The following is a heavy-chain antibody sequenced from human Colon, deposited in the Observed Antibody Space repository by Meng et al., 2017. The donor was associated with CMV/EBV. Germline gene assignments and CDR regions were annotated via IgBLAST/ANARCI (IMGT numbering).Heavy chain of an antibody. J-gene: IGHJ4*02. Sequence: VEVVESGGYLVQPGGSLTLSCAASGFTFKNHAMSWVRQAPGKGLEWVSAVTGGGNTYYADSVRGRFTVSRDNSKNTVYLQMNSLRAEDTAVYYCMKRLDSGSRGFDYWGQGTLVTVSS. CDR1: GFTFKNHA. CDR3: MKRLDSGSRGFDY. CDR2: VTGGGNT. D-gene: IGHD6-6*01. V-gene: IGHV3-23*04.